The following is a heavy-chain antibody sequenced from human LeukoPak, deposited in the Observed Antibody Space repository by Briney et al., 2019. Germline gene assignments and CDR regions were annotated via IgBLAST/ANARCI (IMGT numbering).Heavy chain of an antibody. Sequence: PGGSLRLSCAASGFSFTNYGMHWVRQAPGKGLEWVAVIWYDGTNKYYADSVRGRFTISRDTSNNMLYLQMNSLRAEDTAVYYCARVSEPGNSDYWGQGTLVTVSS. V-gene: IGHV3-33*01. CDR2: IWYDGTNK. J-gene: IGHJ4*02. D-gene: IGHD4-23*01. CDR1: GFSFTNYG. CDR3: ARVSEPGNSDY.